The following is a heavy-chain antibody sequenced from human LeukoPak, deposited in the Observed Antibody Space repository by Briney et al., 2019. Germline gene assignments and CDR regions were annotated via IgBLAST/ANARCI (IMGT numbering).Heavy chain of an antibody. D-gene: IGHD2-2*01. J-gene: IGHJ4*02. CDR3: AKSQLSYYFDY. CDR2: IYSGGST. CDR1: GFTVSSNY. V-gene: IGHV3-53*01. Sequence: GGSLRLSCAASGFTVSSNYMSWVRQAPGKGLEWVSVIYSGGSTYYADSVKGRFTISRDNSKNTLYLQVNSLRAEDTAVYYCAKSQLSYYFDYWGQGTLVTVSS.